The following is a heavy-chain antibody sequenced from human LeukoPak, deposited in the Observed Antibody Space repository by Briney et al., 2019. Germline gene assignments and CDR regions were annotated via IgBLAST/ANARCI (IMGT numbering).Heavy chain of an antibody. CDR1: GFTFRCYS. D-gene: IGHD2-2*01. V-gene: IGHV3-21*01. CDR2: ISSRSRYI. J-gene: IGHJ4*02. CDR3: ARDGSTSRINDY. Sequence: GGSVRLFCAASGFTFRCYSMKGVRQAPGKGLVYVLPISSRSRYIYYTDSVKGRFTTSRDNAKNSLYLQMNSLRAEDTAVNYCARDGSTSRINDYWGQGTLVTVSS.